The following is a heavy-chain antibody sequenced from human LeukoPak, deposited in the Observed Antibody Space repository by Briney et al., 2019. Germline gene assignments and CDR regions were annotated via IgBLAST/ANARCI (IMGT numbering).Heavy chain of an antibody. D-gene: IGHD2-2*01. V-gene: IGHV5-51*01. CDR3: ARHVVPKLDAFDI. CDR1: GYSFTSYW. J-gene: IGHJ3*02. Sequence: GESLQISCKGSGYSFTSYWIGWVRQLPGKGLEWMGIIYPGDSDTRYNPSFQGQVTISADKSISTAYLQWSSLKASDTAMYYCARHVVPKLDAFDIWGQGTMVTVSS. CDR2: IYPGDSDT.